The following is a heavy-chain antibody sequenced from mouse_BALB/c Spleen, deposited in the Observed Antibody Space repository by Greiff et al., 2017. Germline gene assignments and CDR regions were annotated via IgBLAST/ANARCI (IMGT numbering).Heavy chain of an antibody. V-gene: IGHV2-9*02. CDR2: IWAGGST. Sequence: VQLQESGPGLVAPSQSLSITCTVSGLSLTSYGVHWVRQPPGKGLEWLGVIWAGGSTNYNSALMSRLSISKDNSKSQVFLKMNSLQTDDTAMYYCARGSTTAHYFDYWGQGTTLTVSS. CDR1: GLSLTSYG. D-gene: IGHD1-2*01. J-gene: IGHJ2*01. CDR3: ARGSTTAHYFDY.